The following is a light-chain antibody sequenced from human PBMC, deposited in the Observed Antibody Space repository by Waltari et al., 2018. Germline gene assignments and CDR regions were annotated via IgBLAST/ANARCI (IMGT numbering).Light chain of an antibody. CDR3: AAWDDSLSGPV. V-gene: IGLV1-47*01. J-gene: IGLJ3*02. CDR1: SSTIGSNY. Sequence: QSVLTQPPSASGTPGQRVTISCSGSSSTIGSNYVYWYQQLPGTAPKLLISRNNKRPSGVPGRFSGSKSGTSASLAISGLRSEDEADYYCAAWDDSLSGPVFGGGTKLTVL. CDR2: RNN.